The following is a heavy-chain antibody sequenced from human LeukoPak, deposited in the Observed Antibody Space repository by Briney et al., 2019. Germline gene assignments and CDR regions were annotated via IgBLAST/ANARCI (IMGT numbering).Heavy chain of an antibody. V-gene: IGHV3-48*01. J-gene: IGHJ6*03. CDR2: ISSSSSTI. D-gene: IGHD1-1*01. CDR1: GFTFSSYS. CDR3: AREGSGYYMDV. Sequence: PGGSLRLSCAASGFTFSSYSMNWVRQAPGKGLEWVSYISSSSSTIYYADSVKGRFTISRDNAKNSLYLQMNSLRAEDTAVYYCAREGSGYYMDVWGKGTTVTVSS.